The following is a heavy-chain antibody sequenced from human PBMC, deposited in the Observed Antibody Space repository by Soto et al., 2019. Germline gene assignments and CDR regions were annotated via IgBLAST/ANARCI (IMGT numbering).Heavy chain of an antibody. Sequence: QVQLQESGPGLVKPSETLSLTCTVSAGSISSYYWSWIRQPPGKGLEWVGYIYYSGSTNYNPSLTRRVTRSVDTSKNQFSLKLSSVTAADTAVYYCARRYGSAFDIWGQGTMVTVSS. CDR3: ARRYGSAFDI. D-gene: IGHD1-26*01. V-gene: IGHV4-59*08. J-gene: IGHJ3*02. CDR1: AGSISSYY. CDR2: IYYSGST.